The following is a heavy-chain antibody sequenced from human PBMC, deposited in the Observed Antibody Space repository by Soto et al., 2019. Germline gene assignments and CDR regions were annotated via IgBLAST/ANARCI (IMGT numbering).Heavy chain of an antibody. CDR1: GFIFSNAW. J-gene: IGHJ1*01. D-gene: IGHD3-3*01. CDR3: TTNTDDFWSGYFQH. V-gene: IGHV3-15*07. Sequence: EVQLVESGGGLVKPGGSLRLSCAASGFIFSNAWMNWVRQAPGKGLEWVGHIKSKTDGGTTDYAAPVKGRFTISRDDSKNTLYLQMNSRKTEDTAVHYCTTNTDDFWSGYFQHWGQAPWSPSPQ. CDR2: IKSKTDGGTT.